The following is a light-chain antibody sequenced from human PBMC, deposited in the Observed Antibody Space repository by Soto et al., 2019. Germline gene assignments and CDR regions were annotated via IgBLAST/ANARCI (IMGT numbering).Light chain of an antibody. V-gene: IGLV2-23*01. J-gene: IGLJ2*01. CDR3: CSYAGSDSVV. CDR1: NNDVGSSNL. CDR2: EGS. Sequence: QAVLTQPASVSGSPGQSITISCTGTNNDVGSSNLVSWYQQDPGKAPKLMIYEGSKRPSGISNRFSGSKSGNTASLTISGLQAEDEADYYCCSYAGSDSVVFGGGTKLTVL.